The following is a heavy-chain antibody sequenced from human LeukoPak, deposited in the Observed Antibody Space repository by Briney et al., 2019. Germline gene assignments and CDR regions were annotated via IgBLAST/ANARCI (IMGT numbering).Heavy chain of an antibody. CDR2: ISYDGSNE. CDR1: GFTFSRYA. D-gene: IGHD7-27*01. V-gene: IGHV3-33*06. Sequence: GTPLRLSCAASGFTFSRYAMHWVRQAPGKGLEWVSVISYDGSNEYYADSVRGRFTISRDNSKNTLYLQMNSLRAEDTAVYYCAKDLSLNWGRDAFDIWGQGTMVTVSS. CDR3: AKDLSLNWGRDAFDI. J-gene: IGHJ3*02.